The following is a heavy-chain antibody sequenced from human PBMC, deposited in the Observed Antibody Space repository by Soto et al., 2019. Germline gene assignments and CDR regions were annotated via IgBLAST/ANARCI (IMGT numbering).Heavy chain of an antibody. CDR3: ARDPFGANYYGSGSYFDY. CDR2: IIPIFDSV. D-gene: IGHD3-10*01. Sequence: QVQLVQSGAEVKKPGSSVKVSCEASGNTLSTYAISWVRQAPGQGLEWMGGIIPIFDSVDYAQKFQGRVTITADKSTSTAYMELSSLTSADTAVYYCARDPFGANYYGSGSYFDYWGQGTLVTVSS. CDR1: GNTLSTYA. V-gene: IGHV1-69*06. J-gene: IGHJ4*02.